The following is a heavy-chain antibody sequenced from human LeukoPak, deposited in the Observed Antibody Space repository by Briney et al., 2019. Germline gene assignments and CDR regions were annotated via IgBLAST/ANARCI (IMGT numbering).Heavy chain of an antibody. CDR3: ASRSSSWSHWFDP. CDR1: GGTFSSYA. CDR2: IIPILGIA. D-gene: IGHD6-13*01. V-gene: IGHV1-69*04. J-gene: IGHJ5*02. Sequence: GASVKVSCKASGGTFSSYAISWVRQAPGQGLEWMGRIIPILGIANYAQKFQGRVTITADKSTSTAYMELSSLRSEDTAVYYCASRSSSWSHWFDPWGQGTLVTVSS.